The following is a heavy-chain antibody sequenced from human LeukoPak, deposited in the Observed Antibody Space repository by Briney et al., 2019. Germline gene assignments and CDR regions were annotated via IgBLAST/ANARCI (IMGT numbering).Heavy chain of an antibody. CDR3: ARTTGLTL. J-gene: IGHJ4*02. Sequence: SQTLSLTCTVSGGSISTYYWNLIRQPAGKGLEWIGRTQTSGTTNYNPSLKSRVTMSLDTSKNQFSLKLSSVTAADTAVYYCARTTGLTLWGQGTLVTVSS. V-gene: IGHV4-4*07. CDR1: GGSISTYY. CDR2: TQTSGTT. D-gene: IGHD1-14*01.